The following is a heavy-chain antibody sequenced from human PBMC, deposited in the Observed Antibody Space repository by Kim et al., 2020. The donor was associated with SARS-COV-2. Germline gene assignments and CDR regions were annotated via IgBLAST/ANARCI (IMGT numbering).Heavy chain of an antibody. CDR1: GGSISSYY. CDR3: ARSRYGDLDY. CDR2: IYYSGST. V-gene: IGHV4-59*01. J-gene: IGHJ4*02. D-gene: IGHD3-10*01. Sequence: SETLSLTCTVSGGSISSYYWSWIRQPPGKGLEWIGYIYYSGSTNYNPSLKSRVTISVDTSKNQFSLKLSSVTAADTAVYYCARSRYGDLDYWGQGTLVTVSS.